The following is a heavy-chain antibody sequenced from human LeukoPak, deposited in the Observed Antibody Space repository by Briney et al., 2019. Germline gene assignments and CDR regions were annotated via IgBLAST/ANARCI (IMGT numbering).Heavy chain of an antibody. D-gene: IGHD3-10*01. CDR3: ARVEWSGECLDY. Sequence: SQTLSLTCTVSGGSLSSDGYYWSWVRQSPGKGLEWIGYIYYIGSSYYTPSLQSRVTMSVDTSKDQFSLELKSVTVADTAVYYCARVEWSGECLDYWGQGTLVTVSS. CDR1: GGSLSSDGYY. V-gene: IGHV4-30-4*01. J-gene: IGHJ4*02. CDR2: IYYIGSS.